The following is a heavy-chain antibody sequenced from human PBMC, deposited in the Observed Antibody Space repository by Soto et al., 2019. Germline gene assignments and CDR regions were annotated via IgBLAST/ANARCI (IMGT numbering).Heavy chain of an antibody. V-gene: IGHV1-18*01. J-gene: IGHJ4*02. CDR2: ISAHNGNT. CDR1: GYGFTTYG. Sequence: QIHLVQSGAEVKKPGASVKVSCKGSGYGFTTYGITWVRQAPGQGLEWMAWISAHNGNTNYAQKLQGRVTVTRDTSKSTAYMELRSLRSDDTAVYSCERGRYGDYWGQGALVTVSS. CDR3: ERGRYGDY. D-gene: IGHD1-1*01.